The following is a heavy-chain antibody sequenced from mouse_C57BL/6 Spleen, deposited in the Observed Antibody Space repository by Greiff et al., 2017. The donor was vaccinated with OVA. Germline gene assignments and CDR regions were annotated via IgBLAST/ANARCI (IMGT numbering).Heavy chain of an antibody. CDR1: GFTFSDYG. Sequence: VQLKESGGGLVKPGGSLKLSCAASGFTFSDYGMHWVRQAPEKGLEWVAYISSGSSTIYYADTVKGRFTISRDNAKNTLFLQMTSLRSEDTAMYYCARRDLYYFDYWGQGTTLTVSS. V-gene: IGHV5-17*01. D-gene: IGHD3-3*01. CDR3: ARRDLYYFDY. J-gene: IGHJ2*01. CDR2: ISSGSSTI.